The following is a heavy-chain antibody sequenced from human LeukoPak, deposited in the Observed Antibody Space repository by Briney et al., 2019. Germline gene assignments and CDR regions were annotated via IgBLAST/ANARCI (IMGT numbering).Heavy chain of an antibody. V-gene: IGHV3-7*05. CDR3: VKDWSRASYFDY. CDR2: IKPEGSVE. Sequence: GGSLRLSCAASGFTFSTYWMSWARQAPGKGLEWVATIKPEGSVEYYVDSVKGRFTISRGNAKNSLYLQMNSLRAEDTAVYYCVKDWSRASYFDYWGQGTLVTVSS. J-gene: IGHJ4*02. D-gene: IGHD3-10*01. CDR1: GFTFSTYW.